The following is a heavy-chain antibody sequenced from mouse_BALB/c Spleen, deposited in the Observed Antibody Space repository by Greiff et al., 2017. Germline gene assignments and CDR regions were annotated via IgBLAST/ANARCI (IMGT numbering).Heavy chain of an antibody. CDR2: ISSGGSYT. V-gene: IGHV5-6-4*01. CDR3: TRGPARATSDYYAMDY. CDR1: GFTFSSYT. Sequence: EVQLVESGGGLVKPGGSLKLSCAASGFTFSSYTMSWVRQTPEKRLEWVATISSGGSYTYYPDSVKGRFTISRDNAKNTLYLQMSSLKSEDTAMYYCTRGPARATSDYYAMDYWGQGTSVTVSS. D-gene: IGHD3-1*01. J-gene: IGHJ4*01.